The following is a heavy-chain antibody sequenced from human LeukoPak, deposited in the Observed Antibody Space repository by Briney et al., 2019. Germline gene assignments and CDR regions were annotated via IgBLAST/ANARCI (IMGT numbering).Heavy chain of an antibody. V-gene: IGHV3-23*01. CDR3: ARGGIGSYYLGYYFDY. CDR2: ISGSGGST. CDR1: GFTFSSYA. D-gene: IGHD1-26*01. Sequence: GGSLRLSCAASGFTFSSYAMSWVRQAPGKGLEWVSAISGSGGSTYYADSVKGRFTISRDNSKNTLYLQMNSLRAEDTAVYYCARGGIGSYYLGYYFDYWGQGTLVTVSS. J-gene: IGHJ4*02.